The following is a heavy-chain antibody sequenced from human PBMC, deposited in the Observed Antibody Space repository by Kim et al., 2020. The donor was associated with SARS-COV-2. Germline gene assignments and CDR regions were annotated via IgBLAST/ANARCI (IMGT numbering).Heavy chain of an antibody. J-gene: IGHJ6*02. CDR2: IYYSGSP. CDR3: TRLKSVAGRRHGMDV. V-gene: IGHV4-59*11. D-gene: IGHD2-21*01. CDR1: GDSISDHY. Sequence: SETLSLTCTVSGDSISDHYWNWIRQPPGKGLEWIGYIYYSGSPTYNPSLKNRVTISVDTSQSQFSLKLSSVTAADTADYYCTRLKSVAGRRHGMDVWGQG.